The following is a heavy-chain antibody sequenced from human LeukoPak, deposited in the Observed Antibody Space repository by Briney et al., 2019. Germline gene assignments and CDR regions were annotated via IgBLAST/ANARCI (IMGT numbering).Heavy chain of an antibody. CDR3: ARGAWGSSVHFDN. V-gene: IGHV3-74*01. CDR1: GFTLSSFW. CDR2: INSDGTDT. J-gene: IGHJ4*02. Sequence: PGGSLRLSCATSGFTLSSFWMHWVRQPPGKGLVWVSRINSDGTDTNYADSAKGRFTISRDNTKNTVYLQMNSLGAEDTAVYYCARGAWGSSVHFDNWGQGALVTVSP. D-gene: IGHD3-16*01.